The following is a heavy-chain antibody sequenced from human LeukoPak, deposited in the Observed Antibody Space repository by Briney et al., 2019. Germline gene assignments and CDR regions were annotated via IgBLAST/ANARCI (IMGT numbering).Heavy chain of an antibody. J-gene: IGHJ4*02. CDR1: SGSVSSGSYH. CDR2: MYSSGST. D-gene: IGHD4-23*01. V-gene: IGHV4-61*01. CDR3: ARRPYGGFDY. Sequence: SETLSLTCSVSSGSVSSGSYHWSWIRQPPGKGREWIGHMYSSGSTNYNPSLKSRVTISIDTSKNQFSLKLTSVTAADTAVYYCARRPYGGFDYWGQGALVTVSS.